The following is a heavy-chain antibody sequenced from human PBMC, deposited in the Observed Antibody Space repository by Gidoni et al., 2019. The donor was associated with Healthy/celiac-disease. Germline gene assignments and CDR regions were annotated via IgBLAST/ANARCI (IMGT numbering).Heavy chain of an antibody. Sequence: QVQLVQSGAEVKKPGASVKVSCKAAGYTFTSYAMHWVRQAPVQRLEWMGWINDGNGNTKYSQKFQGRVTITRDTSASTAYMELSSLRSEDTAVYYCARDCSSTSCYGVFDYWGQGTLVTVSS. J-gene: IGHJ4*02. CDR2: INDGNGNT. CDR1: GYTFTSYA. CDR3: ARDCSSTSCYGVFDY. D-gene: IGHD2-2*01. V-gene: IGHV1-3*01.